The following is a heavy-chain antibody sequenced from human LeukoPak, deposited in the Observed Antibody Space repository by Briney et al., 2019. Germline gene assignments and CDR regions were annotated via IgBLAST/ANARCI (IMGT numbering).Heavy chain of an antibody. CDR2: IYYSGSS. CDR3: ARGKNGYNP. D-gene: IGHD5-24*01. Sequence: SETLSLTCTVSGVSISSYYWSWIRQPPGKGLEWIGYIYYSGSSDYNSSLKSRVTMSVDTSKNQFSLKLSSVTAAGTAVYYCARGKNGYNPWGQGTLVTVSS. V-gene: IGHV4-59*01. CDR1: GVSISSYY. J-gene: IGHJ5*02.